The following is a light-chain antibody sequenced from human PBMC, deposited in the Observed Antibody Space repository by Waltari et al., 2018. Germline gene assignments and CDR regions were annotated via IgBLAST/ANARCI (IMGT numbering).Light chain of an antibody. CDR3: QQSKEVPFT. Sequence: DIQLTQSPSYLSASVGDRVTIPCRASQTLTTYLNWSQQRPGTAPKFLIYAASNLETGVPSRFSGGGSGTDFTLTISGLQPDDFATYYCQQSKEVPFTFGQGTKLEIK. J-gene: IGKJ2*01. CDR1: QTLTTY. CDR2: AAS. V-gene: IGKV1-39*01.